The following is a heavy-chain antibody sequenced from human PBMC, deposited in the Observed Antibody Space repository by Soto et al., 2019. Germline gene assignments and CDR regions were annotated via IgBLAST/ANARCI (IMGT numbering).Heavy chain of an antibody. CDR3: ARSLTDQLDLPYFDF. D-gene: IGHD1-1*01. CDR2: INPAKGNT. CDR1: GYSFTNYA. J-gene: IGHJ4*02. Sequence: ASVKVSCKASGYSFTNYAINWVRQAPGQSLEWLAWINPAKGNTKYAQKFQGRVTITTDTSASTAYLDVSSLTSEDTAIYYCARSLTDQLDLPYFDFWGQGTLVTVSS. V-gene: IGHV1-3*01.